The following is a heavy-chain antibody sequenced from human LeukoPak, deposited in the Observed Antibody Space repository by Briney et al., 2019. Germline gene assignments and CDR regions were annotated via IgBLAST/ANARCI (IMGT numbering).Heavy chain of an antibody. CDR1: GYSINRGYY. Sequence: PSETLSLTCTVSGYSINRGYYWGWIRQPPGMGLEWIGSIYHSVSTYYNPSLKTRVTISVDTSKNQFFLKLSSVTAADTAVYYCARLFNLGATTGFLDYWGQGTLVTVSS. CDR3: ARLFNLGATTGFLDY. CDR2: IYHSVST. J-gene: IGHJ4*02. D-gene: IGHD1-26*01. V-gene: IGHV4-38-2*02.